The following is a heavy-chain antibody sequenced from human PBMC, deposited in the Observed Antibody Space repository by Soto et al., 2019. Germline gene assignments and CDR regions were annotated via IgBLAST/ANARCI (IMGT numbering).Heavy chain of an antibody. D-gene: IGHD3-22*01. J-gene: IGHJ4*02. Sequence: PSETLSLTCTVSGGSISSYYWSWIRQPPGKGLEWIGYIYYSGSTNYNPSLKSRVTISVDTSKNQFSLKLSSVTAADTAVYYCARSTYYYDSSGYYFTMGAQYYIDFSGQATLVTVSS. V-gene: IGHV4-59*01. CDR3: ARSTYYYDSSGYYFTMGAQYYIDF. CDR1: GGSISSYY. CDR2: IYYSGST.